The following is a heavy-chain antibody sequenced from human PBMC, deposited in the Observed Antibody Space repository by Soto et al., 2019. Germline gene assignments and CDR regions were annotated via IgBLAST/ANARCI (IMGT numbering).Heavy chain of an antibody. CDR2: ISSTTNYI. Sequence: AGGSLRLSCAASVFTFTRYSMNLVRQAPGKGLEWVSSISSTTNYIYYGDSMKGRFTISRDNAKNSLYLEMNSLRAEDTAVYYCARESEDLTSNFDYWGQGTLVTVYS. V-gene: IGHV3-21*06. J-gene: IGHJ4*02. CDR3: ARESEDLTSNFDY. CDR1: VFTFTRYS.